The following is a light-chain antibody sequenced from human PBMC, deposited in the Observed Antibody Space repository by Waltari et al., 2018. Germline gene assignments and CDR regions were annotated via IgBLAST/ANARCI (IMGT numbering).Light chain of an antibody. CDR3: QQSYSGPYT. J-gene: IGKJ2*01. Sequence: DIQMTQSPSSLSASVEDRVTITCRASQTISSHLNWYQQKPGKAPKLLIYAASSLHSGVPSRFSGSGSGTDFTLTIRSLQPEDFATYYCQQSYSGPYTFGQGTKVEIK. CDR2: AAS. V-gene: IGKV1-39*01. CDR1: QTISSH.